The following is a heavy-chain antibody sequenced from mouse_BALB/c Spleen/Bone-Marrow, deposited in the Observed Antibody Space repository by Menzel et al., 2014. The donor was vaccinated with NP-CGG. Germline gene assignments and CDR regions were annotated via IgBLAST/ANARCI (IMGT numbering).Heavy chain of an antibody. CDR3: ARSRGYYDYWYFDV. D-gene: IGHD2-4*01. V-gene: IGHV1-69*02. Sequence: VQLQQSGAELVKPGASVKLSCKASGYTFTSYWMHWVKQRPGQGLEWIGEIDPSDSYTNYNQKFKGKATLTVDKSSSTAYMRLSSLTSEDSAVYYCARSRGYYDYWYFDVWGAGTTVTVSS. J-gene: IGHJ1*01. CDR1: GYTFTSYW. CDR2: IDPSDSYT.